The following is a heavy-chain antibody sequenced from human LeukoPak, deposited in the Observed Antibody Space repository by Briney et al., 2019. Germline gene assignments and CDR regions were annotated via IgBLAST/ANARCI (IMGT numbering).Heavy chain of an antibody. CDR2: IYYSGST. Sequence: SETLSLTCTVSGGSISSYYWSWIRQPPGKGLEWIGYIYYSGSTNYNPSLKSRVTIPVDTSKNQFSLKLSPVTAADTAVYYCARDRGSGWYLGAFDIWGQGTMVTVSS. D-gene: IGHD6-19*01. V-gene: IGHV4-59*01. J-gene: IGHJ3*02. CDR1: GGSISSYY. CDR3: ARDRGSGWYLGAFDI.